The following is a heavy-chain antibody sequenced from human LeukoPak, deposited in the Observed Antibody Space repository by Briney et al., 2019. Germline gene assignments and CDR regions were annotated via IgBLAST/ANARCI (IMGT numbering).Heavy chain of an antibody. CDR2: IYYSGST. CDR1: GGSISSSSYY. J-gene: IGHJ6*03. D-gene: IGHD2-15*01. CDR3: ARDYRYCSGGSCYTRPSYYYYYMDV. Sequence: SETLSLTCTVSGGSISSSSYYWGWIRQPPGKGLEWIGSIYYSGSTYYNPSLKSRVTISVDTSKNQFSLKLSSVTAADTAVYYCARDYRYCSGGSCYTRPSYYYYYMDVWGKGTAVTVSS. V-gene: IGHV4-39*02.